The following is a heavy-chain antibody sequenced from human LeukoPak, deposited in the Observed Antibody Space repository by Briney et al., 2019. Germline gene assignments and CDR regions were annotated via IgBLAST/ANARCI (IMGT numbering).Heavy chain of an antibody. Sequence: EGSLRLSCAASGFTFSSYSMNWVRQAPGKGLEWVSSISSSSSYIYYADSVKGRFAISRDNAKNSLYLQMNSLRAEDTAVYYCARGRIAAAGTYAFDIWGQGTMVTVSS. J-gene: IGHJ3*02. CDR3: ARGRIAAAGTYAFDI. D-gene: IGHD6-13*01. CDR2: ISSSSSYI. V-gene: IGHV3-21*01. CDR1: GFTFSSYS.